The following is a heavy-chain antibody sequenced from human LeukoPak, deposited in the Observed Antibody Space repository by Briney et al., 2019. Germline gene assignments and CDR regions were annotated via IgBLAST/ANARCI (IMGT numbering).Heavy chain of an antibody. CDR3: ARDLLFGVVIGGFDP. J-gene: IGHJ5*02. CDR1: GFTFDDYG. V-gene: IGHV3-20*04. CDR2: INWNGGST. Sequence: GGSLRLSCAASGFTFDDYGMSWVRQAPGKGLEWVSGINWNGGSTGYADSVKGRFTISRDNAKNSLYLQMNSLRAEDTALYYCARDLLFGVVIGGFDPWGQGTLVTVSS. D-gene: IGHD3-3*01.